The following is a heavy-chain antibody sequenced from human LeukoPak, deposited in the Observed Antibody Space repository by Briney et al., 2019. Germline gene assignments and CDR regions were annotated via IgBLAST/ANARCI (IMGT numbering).Heavy chain of an antibody. CDR1: GFTFSSYA. CDR2: ISYDGSNK. CDR3: ARDGLLGYFDY. J-gene: IGHJ4*02. D-gene: IGHD7-27*01. Sequence: GGSLRLSCAASGFTFSSYAMHWVRQAPGKGLEWVAVISYDGSNKYYADSVKGRFIISRDNSKNTLYLQMNSLRAEDTAVYYCARDGLLGYFDYWGQGTLVTVSS. V-gene: IGHV3-30-3*01.